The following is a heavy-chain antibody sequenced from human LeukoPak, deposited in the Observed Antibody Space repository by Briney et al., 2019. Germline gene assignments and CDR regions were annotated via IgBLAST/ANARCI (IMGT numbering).Heavy chain of an antibody. D-gene: IGHD4-17*01. CDR3: ARWAEGINGDYGRSYFDY. V-gene: IGHV3-21*01. CDR1: GFTFSSYS. Sequence: GGSLRLSCAASGFTFSSYSMNWVRQAPGKGLEWVSSISSSSSYIYYADSVKGRFTISRDNAKNSLYLQMNSLRAEDTAVYYCARWAEGINGDYGRSYFDYWGQGTLVTVSS. J-gene: IGHJ4*02. CDR2: ISSSSSYI.